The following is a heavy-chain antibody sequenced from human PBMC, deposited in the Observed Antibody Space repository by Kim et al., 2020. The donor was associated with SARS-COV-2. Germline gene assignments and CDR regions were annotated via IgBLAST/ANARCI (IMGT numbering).Heavy chain of an antibody. CDR3: ARHEAAVTEVDY. J-gene: IGHJ4*02. V-gene: IGHV5-10-1*01. Sequence: GESLKISCKGSGYSFTSYWISWVRQMPGKGLEWMGRIDPSDSYTNYSPSFQGHVTISADKSISTAYLQWSSLKASDTAMYYCARHEAAVTEVDYWGQGTLVTVSS. D-gene: IGHD2-21*02. CDR1: GYSFTSYW. CDR2: IDPSDSYT.